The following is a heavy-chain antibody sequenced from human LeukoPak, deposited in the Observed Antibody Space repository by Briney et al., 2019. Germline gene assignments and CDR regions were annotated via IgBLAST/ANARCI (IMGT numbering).Heavy chain of an antibody. CDR1: GFSFSGSD. D-gene: IGHD5-12*01. CDR2: IRSKVNGYAT. CDR3: TTRGKKATRPDYNGLDV. V-gene: IGHV3-73*01. J-gene: IGHJ6*02. Sequence: PGGSLKLSCAASGFSFSGSDIHWVRQASGKGLQWFGRIRSKVNGYATAYAASVEGRFTISRDDSKNTAYLQMNSLKTEDTAVYYCTTRGKKATRPDYNGLDVWGQGTTVTVSS.